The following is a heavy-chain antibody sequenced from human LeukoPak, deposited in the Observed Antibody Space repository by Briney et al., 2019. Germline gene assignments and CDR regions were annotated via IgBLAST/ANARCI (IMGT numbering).Heavy chain of an antibody. D-gene: IGHD2-15*01. CDR3: AKDGTRSGGNFDY. J-gene: IGHJ4*02. Sequence: GRSLRLSCAASGFTFDDYAMHWVRQAPGKGLEWVSGISWNSGSIDYADSVKGRFTISRDNAKNSLYLQMNSLRAEDMALYYCAKDGTRSGGNFDYWGQGTLVTVSS. V-gene: IGHV3-9*03. CDR1: GFTFDDYA. CDR2: ISWNSGSI.